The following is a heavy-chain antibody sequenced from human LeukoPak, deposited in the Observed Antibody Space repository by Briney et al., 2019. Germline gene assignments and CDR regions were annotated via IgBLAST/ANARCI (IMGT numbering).Heavy chain of an antibody. D-gene: IGHD3-3*01. Sequence: GSLRLSCAASGFTFSSYGMHWVRQAPGKGLEWVAFIRYDGSNKYYADSVKGRFTISRDNSKNTLYLQMNSLRAEDTAVYYCAKDQPFWSGIKAFDIWGQGTMVTASS. CDR1: GFTFSSYG. J-gene: IGHJ3*02. CDR3: AKDQPFWSGIKAFDI. V-gene: IGHV3-30*02. CDR2: IRYDGSNK.